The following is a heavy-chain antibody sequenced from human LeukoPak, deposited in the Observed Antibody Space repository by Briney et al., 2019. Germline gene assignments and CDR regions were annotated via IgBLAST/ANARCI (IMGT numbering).Heavy chain of an antibody. J-gene: IGHJ4*02. CDR2: ISGSGGST. Sequence: GGSLRLSCAASGFTFSSYAMSRVRQAPGKGLEWVSAISGSGGSTYYADSVKGRFTISRDNSKNTLYLQMNSLRAEDTAVYYCAKDQDVVVVAAAHTSFDYWGQGTLVTVSS. V-gene: IGHV3-23*01. CDR1: GFTFSSYA. D-gene: IGHD2-15*01. CDR3: AKDQDVVVVAAAHTSFDY.